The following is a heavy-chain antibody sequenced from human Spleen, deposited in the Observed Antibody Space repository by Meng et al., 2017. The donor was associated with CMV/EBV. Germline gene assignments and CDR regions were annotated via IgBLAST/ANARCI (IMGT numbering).Heavy chain of an antibody. V-gene: IGHV4-34*01. Sequence: TCAVYGGSFSGYYWSWIRQPPGKGLEWIGEINHSGSTNYNPSLKSRVTISVDTSKNQFSLKLSSVTAADTAVYYCARNGRFLNWFDPWGQGTLVTVSS. CDR3: ARNGRFLNWFDP. CDR2: INHSGST. CDR1: GGSFSGYY. D-gene: IGHD3-3*01. J-gene: IGHJ5*02.